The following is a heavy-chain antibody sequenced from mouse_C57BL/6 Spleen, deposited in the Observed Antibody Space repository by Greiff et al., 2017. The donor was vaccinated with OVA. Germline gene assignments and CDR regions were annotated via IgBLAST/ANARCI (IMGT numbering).Heavy chain of an antibody. Sequence: VKLQQPGAELVRPGSSVKLSCKASGYTFTSYWMDWVKQRPGQGLEWIGNIYPSDSETHYNQKFKDKATLTVDKSSSTAYMQLSSLTSEDSAVYYCARRWDYFDYWGQGTTLTVSS. CDR2: IYPSDSET. CDR1: GYTFTSYW. D-gene: IGHD1-1*02. J-gene: IGHJ2*01. CDR3: ARRWDYFDY. V-gene: IGHV1-61*01.